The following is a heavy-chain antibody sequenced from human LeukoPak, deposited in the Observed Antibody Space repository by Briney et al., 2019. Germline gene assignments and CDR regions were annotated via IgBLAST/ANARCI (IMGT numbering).Heavy chain of an antibody. V-gene: IGHV4-4*07. CDR3: ARDQTTGRPFDY. CDR2: IYTSGST. CDR1: GGSISSYH. J-gene: IGHJ4*02. Sequence: SETLSLTCTVSGGSISSYHWSWIRQPAGKGLEWIGRIYTSGSTNYNPSLRGRVTMSVDTSKNQFSLKLSSVTAADTAVYYCARDQTTGRPFDYWGQGTLVTVSS. D-gene: IGHD4-17*01.